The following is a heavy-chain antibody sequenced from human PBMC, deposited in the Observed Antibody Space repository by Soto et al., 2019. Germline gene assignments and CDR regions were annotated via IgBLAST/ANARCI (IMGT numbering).Heavy chain of an antibody. D-gene: IGHD1-1*01. V-gene: IGHV3-33*01. CDR3: ARAGPLPGTNAFDI. Sequence: QVQLVESGGGVVQPGRSLRLSCAASGVLFSDYGMHWVRQAPGKGLEWVAVVWSDGNNKYYVDSVKGRFTISRDNSKNTVYLQMNSRRAEDTAVYYCARAGPLPGTNAFDIWGQGTMVTVSS. J-gene: IGHJ3*02. CDR1: GVLFSDYG. CDR2: VWSDGNNK.